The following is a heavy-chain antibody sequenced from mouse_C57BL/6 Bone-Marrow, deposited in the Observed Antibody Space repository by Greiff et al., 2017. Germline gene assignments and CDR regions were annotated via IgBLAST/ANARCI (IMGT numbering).Heavy chain of an antibody. CDR3: ASHSTMIMSEFAY. Sequence: DVMLVESGGDLVKPGGSLKLSCAASGFTFSSYGMSWVRQTPDKRLEWVATISSGGSYTYYPDSVKGRFTISRDNAKNTLYLQMSSLKSEDTAMYYCASHSTMIMSEFAYWGQGTLVTVSA. CDR1: GFTFSSYG. J-gene: IGHJ3*01. V-gene: IGHV5-6*02. D-gene: IGHD2-4*01. CDR2: ISSGGSYT.